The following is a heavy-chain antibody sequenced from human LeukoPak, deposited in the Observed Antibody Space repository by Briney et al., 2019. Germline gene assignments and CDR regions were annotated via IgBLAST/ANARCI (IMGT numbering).Heavy chain of an antibody. D-gene: IGHD1-26*01. J-gene: IGHJ3*02. V-gene: IGHV3-30-3*01. CDR2: ISYDGSNK. CDR1: GFTFSSYA. CDR3: ARVRDSGRWGAFDI. Sequence: PGGSLRLPCAASGFTFSSYAMHWVRQAPGKGLEWVALISYDGSNKYYADSVKGRFTISRDNSKNTVYLQMNSLRAEDTAVYYCARVRDSGRWGAFDIWGQGAMVTVSS.